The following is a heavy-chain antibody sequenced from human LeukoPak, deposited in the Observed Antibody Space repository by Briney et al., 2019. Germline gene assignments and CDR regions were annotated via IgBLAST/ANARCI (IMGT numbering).Heavy chain of an antibody. CDR1: GYTFTSYY. D-gene: IGHD5-18*01. CDR3: ARAGASVQLWRYYYYGMDV. J-gene: IGHJ6*02. Sequence: ASVKVSCKASGYTFTSYYVHWVRQAPGQGLEWMGIINPSGGSTNSPQKFQGRVTISVDTSKNQFSLKLSSVTAADTAVYYCARAGASVQLWRYYYYGMDVWGQGTTVTVSS. CDR2: INPSGGST. V-gene: IGHV1-46*01.